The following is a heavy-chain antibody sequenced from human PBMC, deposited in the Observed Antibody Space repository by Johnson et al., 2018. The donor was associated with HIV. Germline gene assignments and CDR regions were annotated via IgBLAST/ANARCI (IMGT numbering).Heavy chain of an antibody. D-gene: IGHD5-18*01. V-gene: IGHV3-66*01. CDR1: GFTFSSNY. Sequence: VRLVESGGGVVQPGRSLRLSCAASGFTFSSNYMSWVRQAPGKGLEWVSVIYSGDTTYYAGSVKGRFTISRDNSKNTLYLQMNSLRVDDTAIYYCARAYTYGAFDIWGQGTMVTVSS. CDR2: IYSGDTT. CDR3: ARAYTYGAFDI. J-gene: IGHJ3*02.